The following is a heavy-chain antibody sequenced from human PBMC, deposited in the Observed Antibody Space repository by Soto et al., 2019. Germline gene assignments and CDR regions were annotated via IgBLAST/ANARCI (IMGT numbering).Heavy chain of an antibody. Sequence: QVQLVQSGAEVKKPGSSVKVSCKASGGAFSDYAFSWVRQAPGQGLEWLGGIMPIFRAPDYAQKFQGRVTITADEFTRTAYREMNSLRSEATAVYYCASWLKGHDIGIYDYGMDVWGQGTTVTVS. J-gene: IGHJ6*02. CDR3: ASWLKGHDIGIYDYGMDV. CDR1: GGAFSDYA. D-gene: IGHD3-22*01. V-gene: IGHV1-69*12. CDR2: IMPIFRAP.